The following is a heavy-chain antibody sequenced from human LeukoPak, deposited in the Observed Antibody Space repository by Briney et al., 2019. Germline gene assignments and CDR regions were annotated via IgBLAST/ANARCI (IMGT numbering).Heavy chain of an antibody. V-gene: IGHV1-69*04. J-gene: IGHJ4*02. Sequence: ASVKVSCKASGGTFSSYAISWVRQAPGQGLEWMGRIIPILGIANYAQKFQGRVTITADKSTSTAYMELSSLRSEDTAVYYCARPSTTYYSDSSGYYLFDYWGQGTLVTVSS. D-gene: IGHD3-22*01. CDR3: ARPSTTYYSDSSGYYLFDY. CDR1: GGTFSSYA. CDR2: IIPILGIA.